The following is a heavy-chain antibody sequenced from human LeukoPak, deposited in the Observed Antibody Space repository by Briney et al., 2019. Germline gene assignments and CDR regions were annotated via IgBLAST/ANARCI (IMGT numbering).Heavy chain of an antibody. J-gene: IGHJ6*02. V-gene: IGHV3-33*01. CDR1: GFTFSSYG. D-gene: IGHD2-15*01. Sequence: QTGGSLRLSCAASGFTFSSYGMHWVRQAPGKGLEWVAVIWYDGSNKYYADSVKGRFTISRDNSKNTLYLQMNSLGAEDTAVYYCARDLRYCSGGSCYSEMDVWGQGTTVTVSS. CDR2: IWYDGSNK. CDR3: ARDLRYCSGGSCYSEMDV.